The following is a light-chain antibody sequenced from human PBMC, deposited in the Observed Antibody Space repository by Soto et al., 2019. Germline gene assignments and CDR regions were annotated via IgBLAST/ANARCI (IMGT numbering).Light chain of an antibody. CDR2: KAS. V-gene: IGKV1-5*03. Sequence: IQMYQSPSTLSASVGDRVTITCRASQSISSWLAWYQQRPGKAPKLLIYKASTLESGVPSRFSGSGSGTEFTLTISSLQPDDFATYYCQQFNSYSRTFGQGTKVDIK. CDR3: QQFNSYSRT. CDR1: QSISSW. J-gene: IGKJ1*01.